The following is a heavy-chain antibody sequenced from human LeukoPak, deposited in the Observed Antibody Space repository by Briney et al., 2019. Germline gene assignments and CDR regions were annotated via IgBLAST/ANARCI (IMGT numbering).Heavy chain of an antibody. J-gene: IGHJ4*02. CDR3: AGSFGSGSYYHFDY. CDR2: INPNSGGT. CDR1: GYPFTGYY. Sequence: GSVKVSSKASGYPFTGYYVHWVRQAPGQGLEWMGWINPNSGGTNSAQKFQGRVTMTRDTSVSTAYMDLSRLISDDTAVYYCAGSFGSGSYYHFDYWGQGTLVTVSS. V-gene: IGHV1-2*02. D-gene: IGHD3-10*01.